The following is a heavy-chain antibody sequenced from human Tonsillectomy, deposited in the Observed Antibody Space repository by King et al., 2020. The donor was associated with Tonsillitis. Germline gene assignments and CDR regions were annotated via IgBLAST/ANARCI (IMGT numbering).Heavy chain of an antibody. Sequence: VQLVESGGGLVKPGGSLRLSCAASGFTFSNAWMSWVRQAPGKGLEWVGRIKSKTDDGTTDYAAPVKGRFTISRDDSKNTLYLQMNSLKTEDTTVSYCASELTTVFDDWGQGTLVTVSS. V-gene: IGHV3-15*01. J-gene: IGHJ4*02. D-gene: IGHD4-17*01. CDR1: GFTFSNAW. CDR2: IKSKTDDGTT. CDR3: ASELTTVFDD.